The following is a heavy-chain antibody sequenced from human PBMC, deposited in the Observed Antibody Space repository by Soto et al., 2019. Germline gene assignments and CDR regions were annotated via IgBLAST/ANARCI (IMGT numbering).Heavy chain of an antibody. CDR1: GFTFSSYA. J-gene: IGHJ4*02. V-gene: IGHV3-23*01. CDR3: AMYPDTGWYSSSSFDY. CDR2: ISGSGGST. Sequence: GGSLRLSCAASGFTFSSYAMSWVRQAPGKGLEWVSAISGSGGSTYYADSVKGRFTISRDNSKNTLYLQMNSLRAEDTAVYYCAMYPDTGWYSSSSFDYWGQGTLVTV. D-gene: IGHD6-13*01.